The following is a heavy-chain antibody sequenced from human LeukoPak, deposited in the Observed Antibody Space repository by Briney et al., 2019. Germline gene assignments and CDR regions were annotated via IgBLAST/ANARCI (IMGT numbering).Heavy chain of an antibody. D-gene: IGHD5-12*01. V-gene: IGHV4-30-4*01. CDR3: ARDMGYSGYDYVY. CDR2: IYYSGST. J-gene: IGHJ4*02. CDR1: GGSISSGDYY. Sequence: SETLSLTCTVSGGSISSGDYYWSWIRQPPGKGLEWIGYIYYSGSTYYNPSLKSRVTISVDTSKNQFSLKLSSVTAADTAVYYCARDMGYSGYDYVYWGQGTLVTVSS.